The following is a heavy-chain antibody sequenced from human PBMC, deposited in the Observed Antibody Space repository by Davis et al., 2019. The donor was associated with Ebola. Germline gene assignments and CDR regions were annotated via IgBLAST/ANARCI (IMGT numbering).Heavy chain of an antibody. CDR1: GYTFTSYY. CDR3: ARDQGNNYYDSSGYYYAGAPFDY. J-gene: IGHJ4*02. D-gene: IGHD3-22*01. Sequence: ASVKVSCKASGYTFTSYYMHWVRQAPGQGLEWMGIINPSGGSTSYAQKFQGRVTMTRDTSTSTVYMELSSLRSEDTAVYYCARDQGNNYYDSSGYYYAGAPFDYWGQGTLVTVSS. V-gene: IGHV1-46*01. CDR2: INPSGGST.